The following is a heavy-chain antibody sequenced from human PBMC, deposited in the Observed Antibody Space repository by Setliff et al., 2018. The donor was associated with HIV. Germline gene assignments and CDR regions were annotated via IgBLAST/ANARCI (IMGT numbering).Heavy chain of an antibody. D-gene: IGHD1-7*01. J-gene: IGHJ4*02. Sequence: ASVKVSCKASGYTFTSYAMHWVRQAPGQRLEWMGWINAGNGNTKYSQKFQGRVTITRDTSASTAYMELSSLRSEDMAVYYCARAGIWNYYFDYWGQGTLVTVSS. CDR2: INAGNGNT. CDR3: ARAGIWNYYFDY. CDR1: GYTFTSYA. V-gene: IGHV1-3*01.